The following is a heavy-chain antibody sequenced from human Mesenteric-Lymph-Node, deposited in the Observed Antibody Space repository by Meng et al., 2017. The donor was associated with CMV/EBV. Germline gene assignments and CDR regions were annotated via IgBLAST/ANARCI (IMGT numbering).Heavy chain of an antibody. D-gene: IGHD6-19*01. Sequence: SETLSLTCTVSGGSVSSGSYFWTWIRQPPGKGLEWIGYIYYSGSTNYNPSLKSRVTISVDTSKNQFSLKLSSVTAADTAVYYCARGVWSSGWEDYWGQGTLVTVSS. CDR3: ARGVWSSGWEDY. V-gene: IGHV4-61*01. J-gene: IGHJ4*02. CDR2: IYYSGST. CDR1: GGSVSSGSYF.